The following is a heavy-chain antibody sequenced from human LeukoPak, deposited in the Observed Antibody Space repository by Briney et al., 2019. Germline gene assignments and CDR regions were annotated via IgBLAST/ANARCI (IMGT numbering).Heavy chain of an antibody. CDR3: AREHSSGWYDAHDAFDI. J-gene: IGHJ3*02. D-gene: IGHD6-19*01. CDR1: GFTFSSYS. Sequence: GGSLRLSCAASGFTFSSYSMNWVRQAPGKGLEWVSYISSSSSTIYYADSVKGRFTISRDNSKNTLYLQMNSLRAEDTAVYYCAREHSSGWYDAHDAFDIWGQGTMVTVSS. V-gene: IGHV3-48*01. CDR2: ISSSSSTI.